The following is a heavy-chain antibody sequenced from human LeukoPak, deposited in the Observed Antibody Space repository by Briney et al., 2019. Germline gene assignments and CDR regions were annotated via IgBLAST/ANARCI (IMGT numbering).Heavy chain of an antibody. CDR2: MYPGDSDT. J-gene: IGHJ4*02. V-gene: IGHV5-51*01. CDR3: ARPGQSGYYWYGFDY. CDR1: GYSFTSYW. D-gene: IGHD3-22*01. Sequence: GESLKISCKGSGYSFTSYWSGWVRQMPGKGLGWVGIMYPGDSDTRYSPAFQGQVTITADKSISTAYLQWSSLKASDTAMYYCARPGQSGYYWYGFDYWGQGTLVTVSS.